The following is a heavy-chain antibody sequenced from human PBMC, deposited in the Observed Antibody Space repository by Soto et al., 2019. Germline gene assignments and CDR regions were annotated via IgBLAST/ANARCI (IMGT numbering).Heavy chain of an antibody. Sequence: SETLSLTCTVSGGSISSNYWSWIRQPPGKGLEWIGYISYSGSTNYNPSLKSRVTISADTSRNQFSLKLSSVTAADAAVYYCARHVGGTTRDYWGQGTLVTVSS. CDR1: GGSISSNY. V-gene: IGHV4-59*08. D-gene: IGHD1-1*01. CDR3: ARHVGGTTRDY. CDR2: ISYSGST. J-gene: IGHJ4*02.